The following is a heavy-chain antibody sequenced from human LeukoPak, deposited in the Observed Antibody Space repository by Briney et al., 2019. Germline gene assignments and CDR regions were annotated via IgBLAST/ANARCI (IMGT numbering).Heavy chain of an antibody. Sequence: PGGSLRLSCAASGFTFSSYSMNWVRQAPGKGLEWVSSISSSSSYIYYADSVKGRFTTSRDNAKNSLYLQMNSLRAEDTAVYCCAREPLPQDYYDSSGYYENAFDIWGQGTMVTVSS. V-gene: IGHV3-21*01. CDR3: AREPLPQDYYDSSGYYENAFDI. D-gene: IGHD3-22*01. CDR2: ISSSSSYI. CDR1: GFTFSSYS. J-gene: IGHJ3*02.